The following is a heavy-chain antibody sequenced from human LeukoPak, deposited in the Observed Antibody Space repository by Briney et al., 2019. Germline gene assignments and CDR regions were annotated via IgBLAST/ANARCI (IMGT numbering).Heavy chain of an antibody. Sequence: GGSLRLSCAASGFTFSDYYMSWIRQAPGKGLEWVSYISSSTSYTDYADSVKGRFTISRDNAKNSLYLQMNSLRAEDTAVYYCARDGLKLGIREDAFDIWGQGTMVTVSS. D-gene: IGHD7-27*01. J-gene: IGHJ3*02. CDR1: GFTFSDYY. CDR2: ISSSTSYT. CDR3: ARDGLKLGIREDAFDI. V-gene: IGHV3-11*06.